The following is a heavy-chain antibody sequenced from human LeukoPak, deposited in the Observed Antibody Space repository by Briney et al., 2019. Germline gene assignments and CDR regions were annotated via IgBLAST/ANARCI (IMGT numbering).Heavy chain of an antibody. D-gene: IGHD6-13*01. J-gene: IGHJ4*02. V-gene: IGHV3-48*01. CDR2: ISGSSTTI. CDR1: GFTFSSYY. Sequence: GGSLRLSCAASGFTFSSYYMSWVRQAPGKGLEWVSYISGSSTTIYYSDSVKGRFTVSRDNARNSLYLQMNSLRAEDTAVYYCAREGSSSWYGDYWGQGTLVTVSS. CDR3: AREGSSSWYGDY.